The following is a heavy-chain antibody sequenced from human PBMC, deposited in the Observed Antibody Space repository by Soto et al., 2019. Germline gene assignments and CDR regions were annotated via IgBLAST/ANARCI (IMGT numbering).Heavy chain of an antibody. Sequence: PGGSLRLSCAASGFTFSSYSMNWVRQAPGKGLEWVSYISSSSSYTNYADSVKGRFTISRDNAKNSLYLQMNSLRAEDTAVYYCARGLWFGEPHQIWFDPWGQGTLVTVSS. J-gene: IGHJ5*02. CDR1: GFTFSSYS. D-gene: IGHD3-10*01. V-gene: IGHV3-21*05. CDR2: ISSSSSYT. CDR3: ARGLWFGEPHQIWFDP.